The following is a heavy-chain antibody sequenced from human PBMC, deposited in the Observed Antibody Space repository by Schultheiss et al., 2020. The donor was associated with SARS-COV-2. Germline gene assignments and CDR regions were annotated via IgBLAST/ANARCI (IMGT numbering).Heavy chain of an antibody. CDR1: GFTFSSYG. CDR3: ARERGYSYALDY. V-gene: IGHV3-33*01. Sequence: GESLKISCAASGFTFSSYGMHWVRQAPGKGLEWVAVIWYDGSNKYYADSVKGRFTISRDNSKNTLYLQMNSLRAEDTAVYYCARERGYSYALDYWGQGTLVTVSS. CDR2: IWYDGSNK. J-gene: IGHJ4*02. D-gene: IGHD5-18*01.